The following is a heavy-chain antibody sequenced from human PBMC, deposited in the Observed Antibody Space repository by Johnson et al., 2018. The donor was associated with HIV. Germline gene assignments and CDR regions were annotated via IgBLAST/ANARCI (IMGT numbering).Heavy chain of an antibody. Sequence: VQLVESGGGLVQPGGSLRLSCAASGFTFSTYWMSWVRQAPGKGLEWVANIKQDGSERKYVGSVKGRFTISRDNAKNSLSLQMSSLRAEDTGVYYCARDLRVGAIDAFDIWGQGTVVTVSS. D-gene: IGHD1-26*01. V-gene: IGHV3-7*03. CDR2: IKQDGSER. CDR3: ARDLRVGAIDAFDI. CDR1: GFTFSTYW. J-gene: IGHJ3*02.